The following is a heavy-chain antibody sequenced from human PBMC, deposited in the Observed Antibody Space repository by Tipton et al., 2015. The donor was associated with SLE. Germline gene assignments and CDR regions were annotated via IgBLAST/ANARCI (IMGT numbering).Heavy chain of an antibody. CDR2: IYYSGST. V-gene: IGHV4-59*12. D-gene: IGHD3-16*02. CDR3: ARTQYTFGGVIAPFDY. CDR1: GGSISSYY. J-gene: IGHJ4*02. Sequence: TLSLTCTVSGGSISSYYWSWIRQPPGKGLEWIGYIYYSGSTNYNPSLKSRVTISLDPSKNQFSLKLSSVTAADTAVYYCARTQYTFGGVIAPFDYWGQGTLVTVSS.